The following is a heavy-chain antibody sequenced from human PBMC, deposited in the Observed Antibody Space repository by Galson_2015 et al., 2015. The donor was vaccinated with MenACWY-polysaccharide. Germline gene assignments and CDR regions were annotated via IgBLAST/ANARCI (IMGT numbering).Heavy chain of an antibody. CDR3: ARQVSSSSTYGY. Sequence: SLRLSCAASGFTVSSSYMSWVRQAPGKGLEWISAFYSGGTTYYADSVKGRFTISRDNSRDTLYLQMNSLRAGDTAVYYCARQVSSSSTYGYWGQGTLVTVSS. V-gene: IGHV3-53*01. CDR2: FYSGGTT. J-gene: IGHJ4*02. CDR1: GFTVSSSY. D-gene: IGHD2-2*01.